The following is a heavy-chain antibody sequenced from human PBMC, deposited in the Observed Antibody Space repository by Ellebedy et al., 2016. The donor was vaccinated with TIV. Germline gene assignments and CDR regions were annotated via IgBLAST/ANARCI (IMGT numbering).Heavy chain of an antibody. CDR1: GFTVSSNY. J-gene: IGHJ4*02. CDR3: ARGYSSGWGLDY. D-gene: IGHD6-19*01. CDR2: IYSGGST. V-gene: IGHV3-53*01. Sequence: GESLKISXAASGFTVSSNYMSWVRQAPGKGLEWVSVIYSGGSTYYADSVKGRFTISRDNSKNTLYLQMNSLRAEDTAVYYCARGYSSGWGLDYWGQGTLVTVSS.